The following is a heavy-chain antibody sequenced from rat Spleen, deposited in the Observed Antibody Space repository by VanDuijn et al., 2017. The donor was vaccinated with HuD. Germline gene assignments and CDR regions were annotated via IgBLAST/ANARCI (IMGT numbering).Heavy chain of an antibody. J-gene: IGHJ3*01. CDR3: ARGGNNYGWFAY. V-gene: IGHV5-31*01. Sequence: EVQLVESGGGLVQPGRSLKLSCVASGVTFNNYWMSWIRQAPGKGLEWVATISSDGTNTYYRDSVKGRFTISRDNAKRTLFLQMDSLRSDDTASYYCARGGNNYGWFAYWGQGTLVTVSS. D-gene: IGHD1-10*01. CDR2: ISSDGTNT. CDR1: GVTFNNYW.